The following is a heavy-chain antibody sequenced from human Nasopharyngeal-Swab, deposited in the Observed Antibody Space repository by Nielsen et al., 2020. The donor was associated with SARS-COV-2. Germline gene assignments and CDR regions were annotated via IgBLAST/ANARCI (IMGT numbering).Heavy chain of an antibody. D-gene: IGHD4-11*01. Sequence: SLKISCVASGFSFDDYAMHWVRQTPGKGPEWVSGISWNSVTIGYADSVKGRFTISRDNTKNSISLQMNSLRPEDTALYYCARGDHHDYPNYWYFDLWGRGTLVTVSS. CDR1: GFSFDDYA. V-gene: IGHV3-9*01. J-gene: IGHJ2*01. CDR3: ARGDHHDYPNYWYFDL. CDR2: ISWNSVTI.